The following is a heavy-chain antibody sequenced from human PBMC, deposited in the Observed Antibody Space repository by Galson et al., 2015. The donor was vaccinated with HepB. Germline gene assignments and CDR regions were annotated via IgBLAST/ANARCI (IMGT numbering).Heavy chain of an antibody. CDR1: GFTFSSYA. Sequence: SLRLSCVASGFTFSSYAMSWVRQAPGKGLEWVSAISGSGGSTYYADSVKGRFTISRDNSKNTLYLQMNSLRAADTAVYYCAKDSEGLGVVVPAAIPWYFDYWGQGTLVTVSS. CDR3: AKDSEGLGVVVPAAIPWYFDY. J-gene: IGHJ4*02. V-gene: IGHV3-23*01. D-gene: IGHD2-2*01. CDR2: ISGSGGST.